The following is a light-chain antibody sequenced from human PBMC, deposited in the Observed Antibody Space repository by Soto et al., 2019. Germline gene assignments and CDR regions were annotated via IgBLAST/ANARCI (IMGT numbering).Light chain of an antibody. Sequence: QSVVTQPASVSGSPGQSITISCTGTSSDVGSYNLVSWYQQHPGKAPKLMIYEVTKRPSGVSDRFSGSKSGNTASLTISGLQAEDEADYYCCSYASSSTYVFGTGTKVTVL. V-gene: IGLV2-23*02. J-gene: IGLJ1*01. CDR3: CSYASSSTYV. CDR2: EVT. CDR1: SSDVGSYNL.